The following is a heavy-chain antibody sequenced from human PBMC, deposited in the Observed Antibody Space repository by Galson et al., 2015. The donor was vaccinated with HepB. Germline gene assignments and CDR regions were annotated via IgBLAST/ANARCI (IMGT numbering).Heavy chain of an antibody. CDR1: GYNFNTYY. Sequence: SVKVSCKAIGYNFNTYYIHWVRLAPGQGLEWMGIIKPTGGRTIYAQKFQGWVTMTRDTSISTAYMELSRLRSDDTAVYYCARGRGRSWPNLYGMDVWGQGTTVTVSS. J-gene: IGHJ6*02. CDR3: ARGRGRSWPNLYGMDV. D-gene: IGHD6-13*01. V-gene: IGHV1-46*02. CDR2: IKPTGGRT.